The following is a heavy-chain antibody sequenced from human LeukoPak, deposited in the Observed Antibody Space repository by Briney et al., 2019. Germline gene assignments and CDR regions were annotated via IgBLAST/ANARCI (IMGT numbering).Heavy chain of an antibody. Sequence: PSETLSLTCNVSGYSISSGYYWAWIRQSPGKGLEWIGSIYHSGSTYYNPSLKSRVTMSVDTSKNQFSLKVYSMTAADTAVFYCARAFFEWELVPFDYWGQGTLVTVSS. CDR3: ARAFFEWELVPFDY. CDR1: GYSISSGYY. D-gene: IGHD1-26*01. V-gene: IGHV4-38-2*02. J-gene: IGHJ4*02. CDR2: IYHSGST.